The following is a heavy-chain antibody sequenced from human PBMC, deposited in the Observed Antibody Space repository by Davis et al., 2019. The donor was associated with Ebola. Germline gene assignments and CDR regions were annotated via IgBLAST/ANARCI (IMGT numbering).Heavy chain of an antibody. CDR2: ISYDGSNK. J-gene: IGHJ3*02. Sequence: GESLKISCAASGFTFSSYAMHWVRQAPGKGLEWVAGISYDGSNKYYADSVKGRFTISRDNSKNTLYLQMNSLRAEDTAVYYCATGIWDAFDIWGQGTMVTVSS. CDR3: ATGIWDAFDI. V-gene: IGHV3-30*14. CDR1: GFTFSSYA.